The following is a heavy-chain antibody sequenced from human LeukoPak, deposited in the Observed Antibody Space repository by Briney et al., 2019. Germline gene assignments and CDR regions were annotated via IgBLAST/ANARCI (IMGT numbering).Heavy chain of an antibody. CDR1: GFTFSSYG. V-gene: IGHV3-30*03. CDR3: AREGCSSTSCYVYYYYGMDV. J-gene: IGHJ6*02. Sequence: GRSLRLSCAASGFTFSSYGMHWVRQAPGKGLEWVAVISYDGSNKYYADSVKGRFTISRDNSKNTLYLQMNSLRAEDTAVYYCAREGCSSTSCYVYYYYGMDVWGQGTTVTVSS. D-gene: IGHD2-2*01. CDR2: ISYDGSNK.